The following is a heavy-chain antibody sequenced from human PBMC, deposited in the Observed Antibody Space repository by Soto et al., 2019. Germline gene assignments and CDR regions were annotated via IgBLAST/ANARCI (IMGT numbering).Heavy chain of an antibody. Sequence: QVQLVQSGAEVKKPGASVKVSCKASGYTFTSYGISWVRPAPGQGLEWMGWISAYNGNTNYAQRLQGRVSMTTDTSTSTDDMELRSPRPDDTAVYYCARRAARLNLEPRAEDYWGQGTLVTVSS. V-gene: IGHV1-18*01. J-gene: IGHJ4*02. CDR2: ISAYNGNT. D-gene: IGHD6-6*01. CDR1: GYTFTSYG. CDR3: ARRAARLNLEPRAEDY.